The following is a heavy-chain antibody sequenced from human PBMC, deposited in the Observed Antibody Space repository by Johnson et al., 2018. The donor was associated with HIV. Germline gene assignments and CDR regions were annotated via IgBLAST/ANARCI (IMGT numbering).Heavy chain of an antibody. CDR2: ICGSGAST. J-gene: IGHJ3*02. D-gene: IGHD5-24*01. Sequence: MQLVESGGGVVQPGRSLRLSCAASGFTFDDYAMHWVRQAPGKGLEWVSGICGSGASTYYAASLKGRCTISRDNSKNTLYLQMNRLRAEDTALYYCAKDIYGYDAFDIWGQGTMVTVSS. V-gene: IGHV3-23*04. CDR1: GFTFDDYA. CDR3: AKDIYGYDAFDI.